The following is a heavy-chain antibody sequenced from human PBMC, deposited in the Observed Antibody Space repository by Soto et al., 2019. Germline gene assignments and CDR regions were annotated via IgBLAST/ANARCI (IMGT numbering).Heavy chain of an antibody. CDR3: ARARQYQLLYYNWFDP. CDR2: IYYSGST. D-gene: IGHD2-2*02. J-gene: IGHJ5*02. V-gene: IGHV4-59*01. CDR1: GGSISSYY. Sequence: LSLTCTVSGGSISSYYWSWIRQPPGKGLEWIGYIYYSGSTNYNPSLKSRVTISVDTSKNQFSLKLSSVTAADTAVYYCARARQYQLLYYNWFDPWGQGTLVTVSS.